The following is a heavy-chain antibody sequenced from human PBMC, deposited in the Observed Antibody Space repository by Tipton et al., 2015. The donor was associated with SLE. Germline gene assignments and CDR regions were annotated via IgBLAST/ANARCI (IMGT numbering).Heavy chain of an antibody. V-gene: IGHV4-39*07. J-gene: IGHJ3*02. CDR3: ARHVRVEPHDAFDI. CDR2: IYYSGST. Sequence: TLSLTCTVSGGSISSSSYYWGGICQPPGKGLEWIGSIYYSGSTYYNPSLKSRVTLSVDTSKNQFSLKLSPVTAADTAVYYCARHVRVEPHDAFDIWGQGTMVTVSS. CDR1: GGSISSSSYY. D-gene: IGHD3-10*02.